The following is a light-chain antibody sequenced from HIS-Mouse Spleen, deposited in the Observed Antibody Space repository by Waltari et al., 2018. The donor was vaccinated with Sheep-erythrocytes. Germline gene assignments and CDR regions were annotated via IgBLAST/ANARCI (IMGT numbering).Light chain of an antibody. J-gene: IGKJ1*01. Sequence: DIQMTQSPSSLSASVGDRVTITCRASQGISNYLAWYQQKPGKVPKLLIYAASTLQSGVPSRFSGSGSGTDFTLTISSLQPEDVATYYCQKYNSYSTFGQGTKVEIK. CDR2: AAS. CDR1: QGISNY. V-gene: IGKV1-27*01. CDR3: QKYNSYST.